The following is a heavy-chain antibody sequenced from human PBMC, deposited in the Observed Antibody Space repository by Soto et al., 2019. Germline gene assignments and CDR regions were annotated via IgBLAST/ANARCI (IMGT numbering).Heavy chain of an antibody. J-gene: IGHJ4*02. D-gene: IGHD2-2*01. CDR1: GFTFSSYT. V-gene: IGHV3-48*01. Sequence: GGSLRLSCAASGFTFSSYTMNWVRQAPGKGLEWVSYISSSSGTIKYADSVKGRFTISRDNGKTSLFLQMNSLRAEDTAVYYCARLLVPAALDYWGQGTLVTVSS. CDR3: ARLLVPAALDY. CDR2: ISSSSGTI.